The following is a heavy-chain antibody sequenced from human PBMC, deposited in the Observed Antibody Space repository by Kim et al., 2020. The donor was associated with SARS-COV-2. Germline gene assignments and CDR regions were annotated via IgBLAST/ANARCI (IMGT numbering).Heavy chain of an antibody. Sequence: KIQGRVTMTRNTSISTAYMGLSSLRSEDTAVYYCARGGEVELLDSGAFDIWGQGTMVTVSS. D-gene: IGHD1-7*01. CDR3: ARGGEVELLDSGAFDI. J-gene: IGHJ3*02. V-gene: IGHV1-8*01.